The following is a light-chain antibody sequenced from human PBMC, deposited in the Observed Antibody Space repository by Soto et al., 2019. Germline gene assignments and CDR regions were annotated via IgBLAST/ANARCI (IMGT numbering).Light chain of an antibody. J-gene: IGLJ1*01. CDR1: SSNIGNNF. Sequence: QSVLTQPPSVSAAPGQKVTIWCSGSSSNIGNNFVTWYQQLPGTAPKLLIYDNNKRPSGIPDRFSGSQSGTSATLGITGLQTGDEAVYYCGSWDSSLTYVFGTGTKLTVL. CDR2: DNN. CDR3: GSWDSSLTYV. V-gene: IGLV1-51*01.